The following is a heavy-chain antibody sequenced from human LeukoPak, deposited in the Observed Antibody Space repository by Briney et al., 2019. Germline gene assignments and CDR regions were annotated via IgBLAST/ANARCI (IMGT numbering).Heavy chain of an antibody. CDR1: GFTFSSYS. CDR2: INHSGST. J-gene: IGHJ4*02. CDR3: ARLQRSGYSSGWYY. D-gene: IGHD6-19*01. Sequence: GSLRLSCAASGFTFSSYSMNWIRQPPGKGLEWIGEINHSGSTNYNPSLKSRVTISVDTSKNQFSLKLSSVTAADTAVYYCARLQRSGYSSGWYYWGQGTLVTVSS. V-gene: IGHV4-34*01.